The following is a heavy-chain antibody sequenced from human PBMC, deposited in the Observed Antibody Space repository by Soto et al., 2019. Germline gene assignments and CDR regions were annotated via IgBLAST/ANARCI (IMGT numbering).Heavy chain of an antibody. CDR3: ARVSVEMSTIYWFAT. D-gene: IGHD1-1*01. CDR2: IIPIFGTA. CDR1: GGSFSSSA. J-gene: IGHJ5*02. V-gene: IGHV1-69*01. Sequence: VQLVQSGAEVMKPGSSVTVSCKASGGSFSSSAIIWVRPAPVQRLEWMGGIIPIFGTANYAQKFQGRVTITADESTSTACMEWRSLRSEDTSVYYYARVSVEMSTIYWFATWCQGTLVTVSS.